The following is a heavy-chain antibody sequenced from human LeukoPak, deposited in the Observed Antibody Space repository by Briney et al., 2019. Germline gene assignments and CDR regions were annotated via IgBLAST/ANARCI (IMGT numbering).Heavy chain of an antibody. D-gene: IGHD6-13*01. V-gene: IGHV4-61*02. CDR2: IYTSGST. J-gene: IGHJ6*03. Sequence: SETLSLTCTVSGGSISSGSYYWSWIRQPAGKGLEWIGRIYTSGSTNYNPSLKSRVTISVDTSKNQFSLKLSSVTAADTAVYYGARDRDSSSTPYYMDVWGKGTTVTISS. CDR3: ARDRDSSSTPYYMDV. CDR1: GGSISSGSYY.